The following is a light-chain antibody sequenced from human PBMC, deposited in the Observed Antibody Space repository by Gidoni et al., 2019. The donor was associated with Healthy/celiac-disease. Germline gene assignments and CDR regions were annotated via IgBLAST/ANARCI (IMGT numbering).Light chain of an antibody. CDR1: QCVSSY. V-gene: IGKV3-11*01. J-gene: IGKJ4*01. CDR3: QQHSNWLT. Sequence: EIVLTHSPATLSLSPGERATLSCRASQCVSSYLAWYRQKPGQAPRLPIYVASNRATGSPARLSGGGAGTDFTHTISSGGTEDCAVYYGQQHSNWLTFXGXTKVEIK. CDR2: VAS.